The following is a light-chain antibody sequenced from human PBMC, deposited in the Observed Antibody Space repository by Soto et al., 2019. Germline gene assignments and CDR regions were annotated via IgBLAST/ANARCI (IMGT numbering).Light chain of an antibody. CDR1: QRVSKY. CDR2: DAS. J-gene: IGKJ5*01. V-gene: IGKV3-11*01. CDR3: QQRSNWPIT. Sequence: EIVLTQSPATLSLSPGERATLSCRTSQRVSKYFAWYQQKPGRAPRLLIYDASSRATGIPARFIGSGSGTDFPLTISSLEPEDFAIYYCQQRSNWPITFGQGTRLEIK.